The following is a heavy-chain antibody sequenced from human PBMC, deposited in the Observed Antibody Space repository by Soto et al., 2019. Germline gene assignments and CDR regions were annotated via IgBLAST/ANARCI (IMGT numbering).Heavy chain of an antibody. J-gene: IGHJ6*02. D-gene: IGHD3-3*01. V-gene: IGHV3-30-3*01. CDR1: GFTFSSYA. CDR2: ISYDGSNK. Sequence: QVQLVESGGGVVQPGRSLRLSCAASGFTFSSYAMHWVRQAPGKGLEWVAVISYDGSNKNYADSVKGRFTISRDNSKNTLYLQMKSLSAQDTAVYYCARGYDFWSGYYYPYGMDVWGQGTTVTVSS. CDR3: ARGYDFWSGYYYPYGMDV.